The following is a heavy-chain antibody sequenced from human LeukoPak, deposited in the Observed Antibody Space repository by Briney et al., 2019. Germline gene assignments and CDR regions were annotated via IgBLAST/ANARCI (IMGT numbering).Heavy chain of an antibody. CDR1: GGSFSGYY. D-gene: IGHD3-10*01. J-gene: IGHJ4*02. Sequence: SETLSLTCAVYGGSFSGYYWSWIRQPPGKGLEWIGEINHSGSTNYNPSLKSRVTISVDTSKNQFSLKLSSVTAADTAVYYCARGRITMVRGGRSFDYWGQGTLVTVSS. V-gene: IGHV4-34*01. CDR2: INHSGST. CDR3: ARGRITMVRGGRSFDY.